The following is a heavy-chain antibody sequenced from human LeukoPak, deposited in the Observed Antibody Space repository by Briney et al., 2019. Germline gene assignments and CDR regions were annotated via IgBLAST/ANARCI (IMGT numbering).Heavy chain of an antibody. D-gene: IGHD3-22*01. CDR2: IIPILGIA. J-gene: IGHJ6*02. CDR3: ARAQYYYDSSGYYYNYYYGMDV. V-gene: IGHV1-69*04. Sequence: SVKVSCKASGGTFSSYAISWVRQAPAQGLEWMGRIIPILGIANYAQKFQGRVTITADKSTSKAYMELSSLRSEDTAVYYCARAQYYYDSSGYYYNYYYGMDVWGQGTTVTVSS. CDR1: GGTFSSYA.